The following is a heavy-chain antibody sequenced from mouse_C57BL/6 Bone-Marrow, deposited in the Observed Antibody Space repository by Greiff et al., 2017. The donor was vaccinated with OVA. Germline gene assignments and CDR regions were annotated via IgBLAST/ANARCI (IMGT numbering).Heavy chain of an antibody. D-gene: IGHD1-1*01. CDR2: IDPSDSNT. Sequence: VQLQQPGAELVKPGASVKLSCKASGYTFTSYWMQWVKQRPGQGLEWIGEIDPSDSNTNYNQKFKGKATLTVDTSSSTAYMQLSSLTSEDSAVYDCARDYYGRGYYFDYWGQGTTLTVSS. CDR1: GYTFTSYW. V-gene: IGHV1-50*01. CDR3: ARDYYGRGYYFDY. J-gene: IGHJ2*01.